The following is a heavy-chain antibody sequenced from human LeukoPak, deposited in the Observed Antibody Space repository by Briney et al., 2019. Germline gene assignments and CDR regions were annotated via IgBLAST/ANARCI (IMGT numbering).Heavy chain of an antibody. CDR3: ARHPSRHYKESKDY. CDR1: GYSISSGYY. Sequence: PSETLSLTCAVSGYSISSGYYWGWIRQPPGKGLEWIGSIYHSGSTYYNPSLKSRVTISVDTSKNQFSLKLSSVTAADTAVYYCARHPSRHYKESKDYWGQGTLVTVSS. V-gene: IGHV4-38-2*01. D-gene: IGHD4-11*01. CDR2: IYHSGST. J-gene: IGHJ4*02.